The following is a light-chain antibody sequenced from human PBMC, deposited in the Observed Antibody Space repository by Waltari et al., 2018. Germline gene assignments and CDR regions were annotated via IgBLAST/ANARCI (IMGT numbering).Light chain of an antibody. CDR1: QRVSRA. J-gene: IGKJ1*01. CDR2: GAS. Sequence: EIVLTQSPGTLSLSPGERATLSCRASQRVSRALAWYQQNPGQAPRLLIYGASNRATGIPDRFSGSGSGTDFSLILSRLEPEDFAVYYCQHYVSLPVTFGQGTKVEIK. CDR3: QHYVSLPVT. V-gene: IGKV3-20*01.